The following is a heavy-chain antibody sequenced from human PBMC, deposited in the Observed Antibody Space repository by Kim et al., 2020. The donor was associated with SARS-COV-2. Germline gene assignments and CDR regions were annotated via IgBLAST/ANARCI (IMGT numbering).Heavy chain of an antibody. CDR2: ISYDGSNK. Sequence: GGSRRLSCAASGFTFSSYAMHWVRQAPGKGLEWVAVISYDGSNKYYADSVKGRFTISRDNSKNTLYLQMNSLRAEDTAVYYCARDSEEWELLAAFEIGG. J-gene: IGHJ3*02. V-gene: IGHV3-30*04. D-gene: IGHD1-26*01. CDR3: ARDSEEWELLAAFEI. CDR1: GFTFSSYA.